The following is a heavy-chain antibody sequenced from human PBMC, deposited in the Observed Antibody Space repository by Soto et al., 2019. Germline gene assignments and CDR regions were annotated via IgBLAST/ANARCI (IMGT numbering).Heavy chain of an antibody. CDR1: GGTFSSYA. CDR3: ARHVPAAGYYYGMDV. CDR2: IIPIFGTA. J-gene: IGHJ6*02. D-gene: IGHD2-2*01. V-gene: IGHV1-69*12. Sequence: QVQLVQSGAEVKKPGSSVKVSCKASGGTFSSYAISWVRQAPGQGLEWMGGIIPIFGTAHYAQKFQGRVTITADESTSTDYMKLNSLRSEDTAVYYCARHVPAAGYYYGMDVWGQETTVTVSS.